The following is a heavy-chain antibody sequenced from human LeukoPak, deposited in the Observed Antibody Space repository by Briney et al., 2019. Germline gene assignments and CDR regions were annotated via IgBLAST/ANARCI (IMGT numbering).Heavy chain of an antibody. CDR3: ARRAGAYSHPYDY. Sequence: PGGSLRLSCAASGFTFSSYVMSWVRQAPGKGLEWVSTISGSGGSTYYADSVKGRFTISRDNSKNTLYLQMNSLRADDTAVYYCARRAGAYSHPYDYWGQGTLVTVSS. J-gene: IGHJ4*02. CDR2: ISGSGGST. D-gene: IGHD4/OR15-4a*01. CDR1: GFTFSSYV. V-gene: IGHV3-23*01.